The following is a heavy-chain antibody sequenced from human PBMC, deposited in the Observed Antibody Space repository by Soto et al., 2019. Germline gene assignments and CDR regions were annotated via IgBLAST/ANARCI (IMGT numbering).Heavy chain of an antibody. CDR1: GFTFSSYA. Sequence: GGSLRLSCAASGFTFSSYAMHWVRQAPGKGLEWVAVISYDGSNKYYADSVKGRFTISRDNSKNTLYLQMNSLRAEDTAVYYCARGPWVVATLTHDYWGQGTLVTVSS. CDR2: ISYDGSNK. J-gene: IGHJ4*02. V-gene: IGHV3-30-3*01. D-gene: IGHD5-12*01. CDR3: ARGPWVVATLTHDY.